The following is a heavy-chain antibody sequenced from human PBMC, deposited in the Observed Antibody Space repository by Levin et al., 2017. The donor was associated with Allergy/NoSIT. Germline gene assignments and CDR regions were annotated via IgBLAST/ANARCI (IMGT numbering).Heavy chain of an antibody. J-gene: IGHJ5*02. V-gene: IGHV1-2*06. CDR2: INPNSGGT. Sequence: ASVKVSCKASGYTFTGYYMLWVRQAPGQGLEWMGRINPNSGGTNYAQKFQGRVTMTRDTSISTAYMELSRLRSDDTAVYYCATIYRIAAAGKGFDWFDPWGQGTLVTVSS. CDR1: GYTFTGYY. CDR3: ATIYRIAAAGKGFDWFDP. D-gene: IGHD6-13*01.